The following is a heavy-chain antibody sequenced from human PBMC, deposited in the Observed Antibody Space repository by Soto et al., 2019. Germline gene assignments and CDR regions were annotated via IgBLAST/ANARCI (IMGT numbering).Heavy chain of an antibody. D-gene: IGHD3-22*01. CDR1: GGSIRGSSYY. Sequence: SETLSLTCTVSGGSIRGSSYYWGWIRQPPGKGLEWIVSRYDDGSTFYNPSLKSRVTISVDTSKNQFSLKLTSVTAADTAVYYCARGIYVGSSGYYLDYWGQGTLVTVSS. CDR3: ARGIYVGSSGYYLDY. J-gene: IGHJ4*02. CDR2: RYDDGST. V-gene: IGHV4-39*01.